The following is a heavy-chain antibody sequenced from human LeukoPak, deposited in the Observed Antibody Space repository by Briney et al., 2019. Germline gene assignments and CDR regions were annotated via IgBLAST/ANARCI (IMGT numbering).Heavy chain of an antibody. D-gene: IGHD6-13*01. Sequence: GGSLRLSCAASGFTFSTYSMNWVRQAPGNGLEWVSSITTSSDYIYYADSVKGRFTISRDNAKNALYLQMNSLRAEDTAVYYCARDPQAAANFDYWGQGTLVTVSS. J-gene: IGHJ4*02. CDR1: GFTFSTYS. CDR2: ITTSSDYI. CDR3: ARDPQAAANFDY. V-gene: IGHV3-21*01.